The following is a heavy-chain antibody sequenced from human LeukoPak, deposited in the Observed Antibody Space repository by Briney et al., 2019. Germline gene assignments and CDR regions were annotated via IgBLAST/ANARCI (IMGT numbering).Heavy chain of an antibody. CDR3: VKDTGNFEIDY. D-gene: IGHD1-7*01. CDR1: GGSVASGNYY. Sequence: ETLSLTCSVSGGSVASGNYYWGWVRQSPGKGLDWIGSVHSNGKTYYNLSLNNRVTISADTSMKQFSLRLSPVTAADTAVYFCVKDTGNFEIDYWGQGTLVTVSS. CDR2: VHSNGKT. J-gene: IGHJ4*02. V-gene: IGHV4-39*02.